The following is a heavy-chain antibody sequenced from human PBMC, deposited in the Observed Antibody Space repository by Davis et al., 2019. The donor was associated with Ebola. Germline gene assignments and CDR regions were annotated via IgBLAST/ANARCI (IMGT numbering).Heavy chain of an antibody. V-gene: IGHV3-23*01. CDR1: GFTFSSYA. Sequence: PGGSLRLSCAASGFTFSSYAMSWVRQAPGKGLEWVSAISGSGGSIYYADSVKGRFTISRDNSKNTLYLQMNSLRAEDTAVYYCARDRYSGSYSPMNDWGQGTLVTVSS. CDR2: ISGSGGSI. D-gene: IGHD1-26*01. J-gene: IGHJ4*02. CDR3: ARDRYSGSYSPMND.